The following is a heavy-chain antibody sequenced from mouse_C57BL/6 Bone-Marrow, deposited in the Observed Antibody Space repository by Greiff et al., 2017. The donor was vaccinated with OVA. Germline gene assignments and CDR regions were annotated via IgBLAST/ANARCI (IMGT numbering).Heavy chain of an antibody. CDR3: ARETDYQYYFDY. V-gene: IGHV1-50*01. D-gene: IGHD2-4*01. J-gene: IGHJ2*01. CDR2: IDPSDSYT. Sequence: QKKGDEKGKTGDDMKQYYKKAGYTFTSYLMQWVKQRPGQGLEWIGEIDPSDSYTNYNQKFKGKATLTVDTSSSTAYMQLSSLTSEDSAVYYCARETDYQYYFDYWGQGTTLTVSS. CDR1: GYTFTSYL.